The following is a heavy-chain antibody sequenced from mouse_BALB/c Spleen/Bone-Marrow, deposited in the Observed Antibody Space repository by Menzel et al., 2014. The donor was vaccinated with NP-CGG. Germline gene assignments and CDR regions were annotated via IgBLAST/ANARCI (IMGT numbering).Heavy chain of an antibody. V-gene: IGHV1-4*01. J-gene: IGHJ2*01. CDR1: GYTFTNYW. CDR2: INPSTGYT. D-gene: IGHD1-1*01. CDR3: ATFYYYGRGY. Sequence: QVQLQQSGAELARPGASVKMSCKASGYTFTNYWMHWVKQRPGQGLEWIGYINPSTGYTEYNQKFKDKATLTADKSSSTAYMQLSTLTTEDSAVFYCATFYYYGRGYWGPGTPLTDPS.